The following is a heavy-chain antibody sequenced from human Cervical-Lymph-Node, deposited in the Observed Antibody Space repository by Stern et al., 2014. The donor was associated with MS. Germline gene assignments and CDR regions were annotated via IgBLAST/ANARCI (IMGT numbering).Heavy chain of an antibody. V-gene: IGHV3-33*01. J-gene: IGHJ1*01. CDR2: IWYDGSNR. CDR1: GFTFSSSG. D-gene: IGHD4-23*01. CDR3: AREGGNTAEYFQH. Sequence: VQLVESGGGVVQPGRSLRLSCAASGFTFSSSGMHWVRQAPGKGLEWLAIIWYDGSNRYYADSVKGRLTISRDNSKNTLYLQMNSLRAEDTAVYYCAREGGNTAEYFQHWGQGTLVTVSS.